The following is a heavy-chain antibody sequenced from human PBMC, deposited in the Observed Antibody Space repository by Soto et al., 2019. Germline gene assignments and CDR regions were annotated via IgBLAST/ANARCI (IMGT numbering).Heavy chain of an antibody. CDR1: EFTFSSYW. Sequence: EVQLVESGGGLVQPGGSLRLSCAASEFTFSSYWMTWVRQAPGRGLAWVASINQDGSEKYYVDSVKGRFTISRDNAKNSLYLQMNYLRAEDTAVFYCARIMIVVVITEHHAFDIWCQGTMVTVSS. J-gene: IGHJ3*02. V-gene: IGHV3-7*05. CDR2: INQDGSEK. D-gene: IGHD3-22*01. CDR3: ARIMIVVVITEHHAFDI.